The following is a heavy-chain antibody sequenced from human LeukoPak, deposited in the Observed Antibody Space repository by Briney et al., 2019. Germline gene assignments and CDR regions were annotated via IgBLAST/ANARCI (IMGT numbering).Heavy chain of an antibody. V-gene: IGHV3-73*01. CDR3: TRTIAVAGLGWFDP. J-gene: IGHJ5*02. D-gene: IGHD6-19*01. CDR2: IRSKANSYAT. CDR1: GFTFGGSA. Sequence: GGSLRLSCAASGFTFGGSAMHWVRQASGKGLEWVGRIRSKANSYATAYAASVKGRFTISRDDSKNTAYLQMNSLKTEDTAVYYCTRTIAVAGLGWFDPWGQGTLVTVSS.